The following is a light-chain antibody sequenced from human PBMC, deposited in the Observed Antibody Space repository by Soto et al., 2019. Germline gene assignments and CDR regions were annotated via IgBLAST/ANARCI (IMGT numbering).Light chain of an antibody. Sequence: QSALTQPPSASGSRGQSVTISCTGTSSDVGRYNYVFWYQQHPGKAPKLIIYEVTKRPSGVPDRFSGSKSGNTASLTVSGLQADDEADYYCSSYADSNDLVFGAGTKVTVL. V-gene: IGLV2-8*01. CDR3: SSYADSNDLV. J-gene: IGLJ1*01. CDR1: SSDVGRYNY. CDR2: EVT.